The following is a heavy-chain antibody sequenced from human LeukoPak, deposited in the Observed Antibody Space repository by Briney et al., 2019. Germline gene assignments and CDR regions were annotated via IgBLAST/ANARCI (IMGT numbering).Heavy chain of an antibody. Sequence: ASVKVSCKASGGTFSSYAISWVRQAPGQGLECMGGIIPIFGTANYAQKFQGRVTITADKSTSTAYMELSSLRSEDTAVYYCARGLWFGELLGPYYDYYGMDVGGKGTTVTVSS. V-gene: IGHV1-69*06. J-gene: IGHJ6*04. CDR3: ARGLWFGELLGPYYDYYGMDV. CDR1: GGTFSSYA. CDR2: IIPIFGTA. D-gene: IGHD3-10*01.